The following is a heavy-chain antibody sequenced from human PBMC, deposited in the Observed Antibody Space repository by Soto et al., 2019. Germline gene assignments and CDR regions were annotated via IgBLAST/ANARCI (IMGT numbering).Heavy chain of an antibody. J-gene: IGHJ4*02. Sequence: PSETLSLTCTVSGGSIGGSAYHWGWIRQPPGNGLEWIGSIHYSGRVYYNESLLGRVTILVDTSTNRFSLSLDSVTAADTAVYYCAITPGIEVAGPDYRGKGTLVTVSS. V-gene: IGHV4-39*02. D-gene: IGHD6-19*01. CDR3: AITPGIEVAGPDY. CDR2: IHYSGRV. CDR1: GGSIGGSAYH.